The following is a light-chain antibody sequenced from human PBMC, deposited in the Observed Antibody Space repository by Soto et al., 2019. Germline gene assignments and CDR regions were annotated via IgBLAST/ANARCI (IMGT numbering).Light chain of an antibody. J-gene: IGKJ2*01. CDR2: KAS. Sequence: DIQMTQSPSTLSAAVGDRVTITCRASQRISYWLAWYQQKPGKAPKLLIYKASNLQSGVPSRFSGSGSGSEFTLSINSLQPDDFATYYCQHYNSYPYAFGQGTKLEIK. V-gene: IGKV1-5*03. CDR3: QHYNSYPYA. CDR1: QRISYW.